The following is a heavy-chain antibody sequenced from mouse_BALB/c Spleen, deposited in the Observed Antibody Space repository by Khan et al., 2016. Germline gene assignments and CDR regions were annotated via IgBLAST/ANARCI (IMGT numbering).Heavy chain of an antibody. J-gene: IGHJ4*01. V-gene: IGHV1S137*01. CDR3: ARSRLPYVMDY. CDR2: INIYYDNT. CDR1: GYTFTDYA. Sequence: VPLQQSGPELVRPGESVKISCKGSGYTFTDYAMHWVKQSHAKSLEWIGVINIYYDNTNYNQKFKGKATMTVDKSSSTAYMELARLTSEDSAIYYGARSRLPYVMDYWGQGTSVTVSS. D-gene: IGHD3-2*02.